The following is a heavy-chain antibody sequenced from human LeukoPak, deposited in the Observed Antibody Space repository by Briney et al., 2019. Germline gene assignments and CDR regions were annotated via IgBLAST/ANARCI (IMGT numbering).Heavy chain of an antibody. V-gene: IGHV3-30-3*01. CDR1: GFTFSSYA. D-gene: IGHD3-10*01. CDR3: ARDVWVLWFGDAWGGYFDY. Sequence: PGGSLRLSCAASGFTFSSYAMHWVRQAPGKGLEWVAVISYDGSNKYYADSVKGRFTISRDNSKDTLYLQMNSLRAEDTAVYYCARDVWVLWFGDAWGGYFDYWGQGTLVTVSS. CDR2: ISYDGSNK. J-gene: IGHJ4*02.